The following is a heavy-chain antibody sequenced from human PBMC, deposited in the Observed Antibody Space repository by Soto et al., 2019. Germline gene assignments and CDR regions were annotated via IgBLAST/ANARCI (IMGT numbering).Heavy chain of an antibody. CDR2: ISWNSGSI. Sequence: PGGSLRLSCAASGFTFDDYAMHWVRQAPGKGLEWVSGISWNSGSIGYADSVKGRFTISRDNAKNSLYLQMNSLRAEDTALYYCAKDKPLLGSGIPRPFDYWGQGTLVTVSS. CDR3: AKDKPLLGSGIPRPFDY. J-gene: IGHJ4*02. CDR1: GFTFDDYA. D-gene: IGHD3-10*01. V-gene: IGHV3-9*01.